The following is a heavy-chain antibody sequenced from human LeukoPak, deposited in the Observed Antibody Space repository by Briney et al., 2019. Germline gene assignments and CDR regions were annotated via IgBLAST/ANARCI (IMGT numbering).Heavy chain of an antibody. CDR3: AISGWYYFDY. V-gene: IGHV1-69*05. CDR2: IIPIFGTA. J-gene: IGHJ4*02. D-gene: IGHD6-19*01. CDR1: GGTFSSYA. Sequence: ASVKVSCKASGGTFSSYAISWVRQAPGQGLEWMGRIIPIFGTANYAQKFQGRVAITTDESTSTAYMELSSLRSEDTAVYYCAISGWYYFDYWGQGTLVTVSS.